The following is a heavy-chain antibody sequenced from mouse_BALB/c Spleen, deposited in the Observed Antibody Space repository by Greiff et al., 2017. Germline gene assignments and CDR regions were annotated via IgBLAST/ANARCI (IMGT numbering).Heavy chain of an antibody. D-gene: IGHD2-1*01. CDR2: IWRGGST. V-gene: IGHV2-5-1*01. CDR1: GFSLTSYG. Sequence: QVQLKESGPSLVQPSQSLSITCTVSGFSLTSYGVHWVRQSPGKGLEWLGVIWRGGSTDYNAAFMSRLSITKDNSKSQVFFKMNSLQADDTAIYYCAKRNGNYDAMDYWGQGTSVTVSS. CDR3: AKRNGNYDAMDY. J-gene: IGHJ4*01.